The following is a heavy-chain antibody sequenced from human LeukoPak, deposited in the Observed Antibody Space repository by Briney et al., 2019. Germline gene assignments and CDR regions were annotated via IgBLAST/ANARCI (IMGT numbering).Heavy chain of an antibody. J-gene: IGHJ4*02. V-gene: IGHV4-39*01. D-gene: IGHD2-15*01. CDR3: ARHDCRGSCYYFDY. CDR1: GGSISSSSYY. Sequence: SETLSLTCTVSGGSISSSSYYWGWIRQPPGKGLEWIGSIYYSGSTYYTPSLKSRVTISVDTSKNQFSLKLSSVTAADTAVYYCARHDCRGSCYYFDYWGQGTLVTVSS. CDR2: IYYSGST.